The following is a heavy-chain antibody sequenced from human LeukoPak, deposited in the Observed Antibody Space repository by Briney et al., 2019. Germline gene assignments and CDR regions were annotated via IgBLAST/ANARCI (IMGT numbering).Heavy chain of an antibody. CDR3: ARTPWDIVVVPAAISHGMDV. D-gene: IGHD2-2*02. V-gene: IGHV1-8*01. Sequence: ASVKVSRKASGYTFTSYDINWVRQATGQGLEWMGWMNPNSGNTGYAQKFQGRVTMTRNTSISTAYMELSSLRSEDTAVYYCARTPWDIVVVPAAISHGMDVWGQGTTVTVSS. CDR1: GYTFTSYD. CDR2: MNPNSGNT. J-gene: IGHJ6*02.